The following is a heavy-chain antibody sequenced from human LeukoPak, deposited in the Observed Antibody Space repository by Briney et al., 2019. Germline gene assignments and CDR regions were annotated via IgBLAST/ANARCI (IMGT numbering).Heavy chain of an antibody. V-gene: IGHV3-23*01. Sequence: PGGSLRLSCAASGFSFSRYVMSWIRQAPGKGLEWVSSISGSGENTYYADSVKGRFTISRDNSKNTLYMEMDSLRADDTAVFYCAHAAMVGATADYWGQGTLVTVSS. CDR2: ISGSGENT. CDR1: GFSFSRYV. J-gene: IGHJ4*02. D-gene: IGHD1-26*01. CDR3: AHAAMVGATADY.